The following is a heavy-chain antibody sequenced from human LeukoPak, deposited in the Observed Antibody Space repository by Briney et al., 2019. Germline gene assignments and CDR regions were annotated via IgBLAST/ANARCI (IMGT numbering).Heavy chain of an antibody. Sequence: SETLSLTCTVSGGSISSYYWSWIRQPPGKGLEWIGYIYYSGSTNYNPSLKSQVTISVDTSKNHFSLKLSSVTAADTAVYYCARHPPHVVVTALRSFDIWGQGTMVTVSS. V-gene: IGHV4-59*08. CDR1: GGSISSYY. CDR3: ARHPPHVVVTALRSFDI. J-gene: IGHJ3*02. CDR2: IYYSGST. D-gene: IGHD2-21*02.